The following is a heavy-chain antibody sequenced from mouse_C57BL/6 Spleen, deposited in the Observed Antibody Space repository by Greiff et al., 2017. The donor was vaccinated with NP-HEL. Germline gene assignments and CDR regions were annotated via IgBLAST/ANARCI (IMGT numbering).Heavy chain of an antibody. CDR3: AKERIITSVLATFWYFDV. J-gene: IGHJ1*03. CDR2: INYDGSST. D-gene: IGHD1-1*01. CDR1: GFTFSDYY. Sequence: EVQLVESEGGLVQPGSSLKLSCTASGFTFSDYYMAWVRQTPEKGLEWVANINYDGSSTYYLDTLKGRFIISRANAKDNLYLQMSSLKSEDTATYYCAKERIITSVLATFWYFDVWGTGTTVTVSS. V-gene: IGHV5-16*01.